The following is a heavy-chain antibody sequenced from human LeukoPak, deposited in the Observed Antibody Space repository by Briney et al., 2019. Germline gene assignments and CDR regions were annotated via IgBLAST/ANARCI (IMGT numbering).Heavy chain of an antibody. V-gene: IGHV3-11*04. Sequence: PGGSLRLSCAASGFTFSDYYMNWIRQAPGKGLEWVSYISSSGSTISYADSVKGRFTVSRYNAKNSLYLQMNSLRAEDTAVYYCARSILPAANAIDYWGQGTLVTVSS. J-gene: IGHJ4*02. CDR1: GFTFSDYY. CDR2: ISSSGSTI. D-gene: IGHD2-2*01. CDR3: ARSILPAANAIDY.